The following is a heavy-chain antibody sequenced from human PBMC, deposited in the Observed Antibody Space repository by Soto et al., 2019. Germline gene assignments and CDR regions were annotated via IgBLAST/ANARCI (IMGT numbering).Heavy chain of an antibody. CDR2: ISVSNGST. CDR1: GFTLSTYG. J-gene: IGHJ4*02. V-gene: IGHV3-23*01. Sequence: GGSLRLSCAASGFTLSTYGMSWVRQAPGKGLEWVSGISVSNGSTYYADAVKGRFTISRDNSKNTLYLQMNSLRAEDTAVYYCATGNNWYKANWGQGTQVTVSS. D-gene: IGHD6-13*01. CDR3: ATGNNWYKAN.